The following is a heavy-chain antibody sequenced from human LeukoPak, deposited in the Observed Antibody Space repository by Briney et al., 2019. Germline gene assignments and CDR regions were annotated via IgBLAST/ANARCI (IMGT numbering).Heavy chain of an antibody. J-gene: IGHJ4*02. Sequence: SETLSLTCTVSGASISSGGYYWNWICQHPGKGLEWIGYIYYSGSIYYNPSLKSRSTFSLDRSKNQFSLKLSSVTAADTAVYYCARGGAADLLDYWGQGTLVTVSS. CDR3: ARGGAADLLDY. CDR2: IYYSGSI. V-gene: IGHV4-31*03. D-gene: IGHD6-13*01. CDR1: GASISSGGYY.